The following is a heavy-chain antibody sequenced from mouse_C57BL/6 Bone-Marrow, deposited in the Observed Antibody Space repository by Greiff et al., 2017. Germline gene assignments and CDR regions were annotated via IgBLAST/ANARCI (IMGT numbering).Heavy chain of an antibody. Sequence: QVQLQQPGAELVKPGASVKLSCKASGYTFTSYWMHWVKQRPGRGLEWIGRIDPSSGGTKYNEKFKSKSTLTVDKPSSTAYMQLSSLPSGDSAVYYFAKDYSDYDVCYAMDYCGQGTSVTVSA. CDR1: GYTFTSYW. CDR2: IDPSSGGT. J-gene: IGHJ4*01. CDR3: AKDYSDYDVCYAMDY. V-gene: IGHV1-72*01. D-gene: IGHD2-4*01.